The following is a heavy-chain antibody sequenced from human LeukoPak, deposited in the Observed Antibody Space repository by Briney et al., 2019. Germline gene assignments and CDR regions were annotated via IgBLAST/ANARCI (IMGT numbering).Heavy chain of an antibody. Sequence: GGSLRLSCAASGFTFSSYSMNWVRQAPGKGLEWVSSISSSSSYIYYADSVKGRFTISRDNAKNSLYLQMNSLRAEDAAVYYCARDKCSGGSCYDYWGQGTLVTVSS. CDR1: GFTFSSYS. CDR3: ARDKCSGGSCYDY. V-gene: IGHV3-21*01. J-gene: IGHJ4*02. CDR2: ISSSSSYI. D-gene: IGHD2-15*01.